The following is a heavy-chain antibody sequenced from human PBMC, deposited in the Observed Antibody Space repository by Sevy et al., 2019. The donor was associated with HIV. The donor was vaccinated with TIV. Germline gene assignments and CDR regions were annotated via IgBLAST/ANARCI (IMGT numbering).Heavy chain of an antibody. D-gene: IGHD6-13*01. V-gene: IGHV3-7*01. J-gene: IGHJ4*02. CDR2: IKPDGSKK. Sequence: GGSLRLSCAASGFTFSIYWMTWVRQAPGKGLEWVANIKPDGSKKYYVDSVKGRFTTSRDNAENSLYLQMNSLRAEDTAVYYCARAIALADSYWGQGTQVTVSS. CDR3: ARAIALADSY. CDR1: GFTFSIYW.